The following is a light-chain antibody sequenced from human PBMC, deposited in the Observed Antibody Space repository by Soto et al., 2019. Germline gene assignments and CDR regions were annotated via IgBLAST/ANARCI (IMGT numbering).Light chain of an antibody. CDR2: EVS. CDR3: SSSTSSSTFV. Sequence: QSALTQPASVSGAPGQSITISCTGTHSDVNYVSWHQQHPGKAPKLMIYEVSNRSSGVSNRFAGSKSGNTASLTISGLQAEDEADYYCSSSTSSSTFVFGTGTKLTVL. CDR1: HSDVNY. V-gene: IGLV2-14*01. J-gene: IGLJ1*01.